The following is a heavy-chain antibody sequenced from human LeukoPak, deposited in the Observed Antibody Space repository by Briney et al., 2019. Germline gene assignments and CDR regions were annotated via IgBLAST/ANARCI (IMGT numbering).Heavy chain of an antibody. V-gene: IGHV4-59*08. D-gene: IGHD5-24*01. CDR1: GASINNNF. CDR3: ARGARAGYNLEPFDY. CDR2: IYSSGSA. Sequence: PSETLSLTCTVSGASINNNFWTWIRQPPGKGLEWIGYIYSSGSANYNPSLKSRVTISVDTSKNQFSLKLSSVTAADTAVYYCARGARAGYNLEPFDYWGQGTLVTVSS. J-gene: IGHJ4*02.